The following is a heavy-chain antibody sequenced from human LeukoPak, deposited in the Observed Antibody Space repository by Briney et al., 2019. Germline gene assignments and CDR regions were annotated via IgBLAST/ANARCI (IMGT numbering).Heavy chain of an antibody. D-gene: IGHD1-26*01. V-gene: IGHV3-7*01. CDR2: IKQDESEK. CDR3: ARDHLGSLDY. Sequence: GGSLRLSCAASGFTFNTYWMARVRQAPGKGLEWVANIKQDESEKYYVDSVKGRFTISRDNAKNSLYLQMNSLTAEDTAVYYCARDHLGSLDYWGQGILVTVSS. J-gene: IGHJ4*02. CDR1: GFTFNTYW.